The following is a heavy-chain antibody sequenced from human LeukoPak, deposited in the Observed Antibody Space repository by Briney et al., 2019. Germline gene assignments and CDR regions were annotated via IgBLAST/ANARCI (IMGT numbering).Heavy chain of an antibody. D-gene: IGHD2-2*01. CDR1: GGSISSSTYF. Sequence: KPSETLSLTCSVSGGSISSSTYFWGWIRQPPGKGLEWIGSIYHSGSTYYNPSLKSRVTISVDTSKNQFSLKLSSVTAADTAVYYCARPVPAAGNWFDPWGQGTLVTVSS. CDR2: IYHSGST. CDR3: ARPVPAAGNWFDP. J-gene: IGHJ5*02. V-gene: IGHV4-39*07.